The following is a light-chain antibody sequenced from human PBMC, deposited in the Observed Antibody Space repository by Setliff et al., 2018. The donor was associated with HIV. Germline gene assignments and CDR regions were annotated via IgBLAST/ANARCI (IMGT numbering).Light chain of an antibody. J-gene: IGLJ2*01. CDR1: GNDIGRYNY. CDR3: SSYTATNTVI. V-gene: IGLV2-14*03. Sequence: SALTQPASVSGSPGQSVTISCAGGGNDIGRYNYVAWYQQHPGAAPKLIIYDNDDRPSGVSDRFYGSKFGSTASLSISGLQPEDESVYFCSSYTATNTVIFGGGTKVTVL. CDR2: DND.